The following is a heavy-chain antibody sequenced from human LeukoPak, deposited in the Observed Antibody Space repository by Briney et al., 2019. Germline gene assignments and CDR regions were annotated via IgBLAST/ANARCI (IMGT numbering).Heavy chain of an antibody. CDR3: ATQGDQTYCSSTSCYVLDY. CDR1: GYTLTELS. D-gene: IGHD2-2*01. CDR2: FDPEDGET. V-gene: IGHV1-24*01. Sequence: ASVKVSCKVSGYTLTELSMHWVRQAPGKGLEWMGGFDPEDGETIYAQKFQGRVTMTEDTSTDTAYMELSSLRSEDTAVYYCATQGDQTYCSSTSCYVLDYWGQGTLVTVSS. J-gene: IGHJ4*02.